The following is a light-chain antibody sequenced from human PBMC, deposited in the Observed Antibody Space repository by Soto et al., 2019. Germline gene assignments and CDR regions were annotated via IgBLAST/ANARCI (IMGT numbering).Light chain of an antibody. CDR2: DAS. CDR1: QSLSRW. V-gene: IGKV1-5*01. CDR3: QQYKSNWA. Sequence: DIQMTQSPSTLSASVGDRVTITCRASQSLSRWLAWYQQKPGKAPNLLIYDASSLGSAVPSRFSGSGSGTEFTLTISSLQPDDFATYYCQQYKSNWAFGQGTKVDIK. J-gene: IGKJ1*01.